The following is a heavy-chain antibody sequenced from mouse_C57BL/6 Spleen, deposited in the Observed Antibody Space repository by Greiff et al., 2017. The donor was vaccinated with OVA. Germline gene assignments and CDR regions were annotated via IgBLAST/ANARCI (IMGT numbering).Heavy chain of an antibody. V-gene: IGHV5-17*01. J-gene: IGHJ4*01. CDR2: ISSGSSTI. CDR3: ARLTGTWAMDY. CDR1: GFTFSDYG. Sequence: EVKLVESGGGLVKPGGSLKLSCAASGFTFSDYGMHWVRQAPEKGLEWVAYISSGSSTIYYADTVKGRFTISRDNAKNTLFLQMTSLRSEDTAMYYCARLTGTWAMDYWGQGTSVTVSS. D-gene: IGHD4-1*01.